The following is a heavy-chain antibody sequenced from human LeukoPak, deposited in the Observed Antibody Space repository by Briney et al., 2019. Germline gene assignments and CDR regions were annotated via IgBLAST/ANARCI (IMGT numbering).Heavy chain of an antibody. J-gene: IGHJ6*03. D-gene: IGHD2-2*01. Sequence: PSETLSLTCAVYGGSFSGYYWSWIRQPSGKGLEWIGEINHSGSTNYNPSLKSRVTISVDTSKNQFSLKLSSVTAADTAVYYCARASAVVPAANKTGYYYYMDVWGKGTTVTVSS. V-gene: IGHV4-34*01. CDR1: GGSFSGYY. CDR2: INHSGST. CDR3: ARASAVVPAANKTGYYYYMDV.